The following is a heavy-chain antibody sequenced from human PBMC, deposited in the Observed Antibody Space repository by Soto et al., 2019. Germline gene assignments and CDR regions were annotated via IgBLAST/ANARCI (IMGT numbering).Heavy chain of an antibody. CDR2: MNPNSGNT. CDR1: GYTFTSYD. J-gene: IGHJ6*03. CDR3: ASGYCSGGRCYAGIPNNMDV. D-gene: IGHD2-15*01. Sequence: ASVKVSCKASGYTFTSYDINWVRQATGQGLEWMGWMNPNSGNTGYAQKFQGRVTMTRNTSISTAYMELSSLRSEDTAVYYCASGYCSGGRCYAGIPNNMDVWGKGTTVTVSS. V-gene: IGHV1-8*01.